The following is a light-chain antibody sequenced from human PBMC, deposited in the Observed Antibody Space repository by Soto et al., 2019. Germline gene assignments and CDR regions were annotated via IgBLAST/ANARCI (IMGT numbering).Light chain of an antibody. CDR3: QQRSNWPPT. Sequence: EIVLTQSPATLSLSPGERATLSCRASQSVSSYLAWYQQKPGQAPRLLIYDASNRATGIPARFSGSGSGTDFTLTLRSLEPEDFAVYYCQQRSNWPPTFGGGNKVEIK. V-gene: IGKV3-11*01. CDR2: DAS. CDR1: QSVSSY. J-gene: IGKJ4*01.